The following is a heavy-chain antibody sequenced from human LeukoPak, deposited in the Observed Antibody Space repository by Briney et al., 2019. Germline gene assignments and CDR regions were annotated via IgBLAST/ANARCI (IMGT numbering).Heavy chain of an antibody. CDR2: IIPILGIA. J-gene: IGHJ4*02. D-gene: IGHD6-6*01. CDR3: ARDPAYSSSPYGGTYFDY. CDR1: GGTFSSYA. Sequence: ASVKVSCKASGGTFSSYAISWVRQAPGQGLEWMGRIIPILGIANYAQKFQGRVTITANKSTSTAYMELSSLRSEDTAVYYCARDPAYSSSPYGGTYFDYWGQGTLVTVSS. V-gene: IGHV1-69*04.